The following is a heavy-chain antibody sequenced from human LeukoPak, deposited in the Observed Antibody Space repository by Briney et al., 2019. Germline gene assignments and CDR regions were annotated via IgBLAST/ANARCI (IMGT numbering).Heavy chain of an antibody. CDR3: AKESSRTENYFDY. Sequence: GGSLRLSCAASGFTFSSYAMSWVRLAPGKRLEWVSAISGSGGSKYYADSVKGRFTISRDNSKNTLYLQMNSLRAEDTAVYYCAKESSRTENYFDYWGQGTLVTVSS. D-gene: IGHD1-14*01. J-gene: IGHJ4*02. CDR1: GFTFSSYA. CDR2: ISGSGGSK. V-gene: IGHV3-23*01.